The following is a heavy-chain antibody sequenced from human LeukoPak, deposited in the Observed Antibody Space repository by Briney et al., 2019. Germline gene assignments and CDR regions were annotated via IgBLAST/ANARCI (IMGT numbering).Heavy chain of an antibody. CDR1: RYTFTSYD. V-gene: IGHV1-8*01. CDR3: ARGMYSSSWYNWFDP. CDR2: MNPNSGNT. Sequence: ASVKVSCKASRYTFTSYDINWVRQATGLGLEWMGWMNPNSGNTGYAQKFQGRVTMTRNTSISTAYMELSSLRSEDTAVYYCARGMYSSSWYNWFDPWGQGTLVTVSS. J-gene: IGHJ5*02. D-gene: IGHD6-13*01.